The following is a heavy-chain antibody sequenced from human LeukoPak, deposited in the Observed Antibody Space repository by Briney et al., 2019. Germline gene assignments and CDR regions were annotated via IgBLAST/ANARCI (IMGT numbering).Heavy chain of an antibody. CDR1: GDSMTRGGYY. V-gene: IGHV4-31*03. CDR3: ARAVDYRNYFDY. D-gene: IGHD4-11*01. J-gene: IGHJ4*02. Sequence: SETLSLTCTVSGDSMTRGGYYWSWVRQHPGEGLEWIGFIYHSGTTFYNPSLEGRAAISVDTSQNQFSLKLTSVTAAGTAVYYCARAVDYRNYFDYWGQGTLVTVSS. CDR2: IYHSGTT.